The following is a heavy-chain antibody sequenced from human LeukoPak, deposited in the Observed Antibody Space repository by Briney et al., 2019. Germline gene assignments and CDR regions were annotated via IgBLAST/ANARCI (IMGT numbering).Heavy chain of an antibody. J-gene: IGHJ4*02. D-gene: IGHD1-20*01. V-gene: IGHV4-38-2*02. Sequence: SETLSLTCTVSGYSISSAYYWGWIRQPPGRGLEWIGSIYHSGSTYQNASLKSRVTISVDTSKNSSVTAADTAVYYCARTASHNWNDFAYWGQGTLVTVSS. CDR2: IYHSGST. CDR1: GYSISSAYY. CDR3: ARTASHNWNDFAY.